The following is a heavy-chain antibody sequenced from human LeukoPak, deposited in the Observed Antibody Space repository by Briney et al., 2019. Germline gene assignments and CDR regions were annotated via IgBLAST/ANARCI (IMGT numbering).Heavy chain of an antibody. CDR3: ARSNWPYYFDY. Sequence: GGSLRLSCAASGFTFSSYAMSWVRQAPGKGLVWVSWITGDGSSTRYADSVKGRFTISRDNAKNTLYLQVNSLRAEDTAVYYCARSNWPYYFDYWGQGAPVTVSS. V-gene: IGHV3-74*01. J-gene: IGHJ4*02. D-gene: IGHD1-1*01. CDR1: GFTFSSYA. CDR2: ITGDGSST.